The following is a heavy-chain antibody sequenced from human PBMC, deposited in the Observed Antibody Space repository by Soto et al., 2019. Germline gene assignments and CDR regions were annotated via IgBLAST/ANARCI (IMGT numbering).Heavy chain of an antibody. CDR2: IYPGDSDT. D-gene: IGHD3-10*01. Sequence: GESLKISCKCSGYSFTSYWIGWVRQMPGKGLEWMGIIYPGDSDTRYSPSFQGQVTISADKSISTAYLQWSSLKASDTAMYYCARPSMEYYYYYGMDVWGQGTTVTVSS. CDR1: GYSFTSYW. V-gene: IGHV5-51*01. J-gene: IGHJ6*02. CDR3: ARPSMEYYYYYGMDV.